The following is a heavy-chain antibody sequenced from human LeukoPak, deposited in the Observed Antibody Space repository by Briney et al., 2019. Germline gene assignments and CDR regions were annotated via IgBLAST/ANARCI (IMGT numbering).Heavy chain of an antibody. CDR3: ARGRGRQVGSRWHPDTHHDY. CDR1: GFSISNGFF. Sequence: SETLSLTCAVSGFSISNGFFWGWIRRPPGKGLEWIGTIHYPESTYYNPSLSSRLTISLDASKNHFSLKLSSVTAADTAQYYCARGRGRQVGSRWHPDTHHDYWGQGILVTVSS. J-gene: IGHJ4*02. V-gene: IGHV4-38-2*01. D-gene: IGHD3-10*01. CDR2: IHYPEST.